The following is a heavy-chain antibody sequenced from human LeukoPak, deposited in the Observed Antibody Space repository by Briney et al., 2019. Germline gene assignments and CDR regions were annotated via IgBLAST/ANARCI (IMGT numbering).Heavy chain of an antibody. CDR1: GYTFTKFG. V-gene: IGHV1-18*01. Sequence: ASVKVSCKASGYTFTKFGVSWVRPAPGQGLEWMGWISPYNGNTYSAQKFQGRVTMTTDTPTNTAYMDLRSLRSDDTAMYYCARRAILSYYSDGSAYHGFDFWGQGSLVTVSS. CDR2: ISPYNGNT. D-gene: IGHD3-22*01. J-gene: IGHJ4*02. CDR3: ARRAILSYYSDGSAYHGFDF.